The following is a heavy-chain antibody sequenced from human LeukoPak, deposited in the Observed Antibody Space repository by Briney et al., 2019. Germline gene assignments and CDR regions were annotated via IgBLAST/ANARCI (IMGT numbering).Heavy chain of an antibody. J-gene: IGHJ4*02. Sequence: GGSLRLSCAASGFTFSNYWMDWVRQAPGKGLVWVSRINTDGSRTAYADSVKGRFTISRDNAKNTLYLQMNSLRADDTAVYFCARGLGGSYPFDCWGQGALVTVSS. D-gene: IGHD3-16*02. CDR3: ARGLGGSYPFDC. V-gene: IGHV3-74*01. CDR1: GFTFSNYW. CDR2: INTDGSRT.